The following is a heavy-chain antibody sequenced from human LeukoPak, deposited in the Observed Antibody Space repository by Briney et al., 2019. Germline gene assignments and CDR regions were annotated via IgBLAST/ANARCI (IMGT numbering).Heavy chain of an antibody. CDR3: ARVNVVRYSYVVDY. Sequence: SETLSLTCTVSGGSISSYYWSWIRQPPGKGLEWIGYIYYSGSTNYNPSLKSRVTISVDTSKNQFSLKLSPVTAADTAVYYCARVNVVRYSYVVDYWGQGTLVTVSS. CDR2: IYYSGST. J-gene: IGHJ4*02. D-gene: IGHD5-18*01. CDR1: GGSISSYY. V-gene: IGHV4-59*01.